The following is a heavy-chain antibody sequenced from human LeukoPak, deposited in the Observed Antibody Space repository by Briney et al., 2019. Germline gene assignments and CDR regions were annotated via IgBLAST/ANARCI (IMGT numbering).Heavy chain of an antibody. J-gene: IGHJ3*02. D-gene: IGHD3-22*01. V-gene: IGHV4-30-4*07. Sequence: SETLSLTCAVSGGSISSGGYSWSWIRQPPGKGLEWIGYIYYSGSTYYNPSLKSRVTISVDTSKNQFSLKLSSVTAADTAVYYCARTYYYDSSGYYLFAFDIWGQGTMVTVSS. CDR1: GGSISSGGYS. CDR3: ARTYYYDSSGYYLFAFDI. CDR2: IYYSGST.